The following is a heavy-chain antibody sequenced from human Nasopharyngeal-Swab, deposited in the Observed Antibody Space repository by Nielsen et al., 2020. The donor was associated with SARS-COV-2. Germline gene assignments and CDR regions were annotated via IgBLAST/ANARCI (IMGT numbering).Heavy chain of an antibody. Sequence: ASVKVSCKASGYTFTGYYMHWLRQAPGQRLEWMGWINAGNGNTKYSQKFQGRVTITRHTSASTAYMELSSLRSEDTAVYYCARVRGSPYYYGMDVWGQGTTVTVSS. CDR1: GYTFTGYY. J-gene: IGHJ6*02. V-gene: IGHV1-3*01. D-gene: IGHD1-26*01. CDR2: INAGNGNT. CDR3: ARVRGSPYYYGMDV.